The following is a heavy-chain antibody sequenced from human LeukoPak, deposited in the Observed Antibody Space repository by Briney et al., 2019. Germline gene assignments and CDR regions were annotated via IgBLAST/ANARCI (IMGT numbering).Heavy chain of an antibody. Sequence: GGSLRLSCAASGFTFSSYWMSWVRQAPGKGLAWVANIKQDGRGEYYVDSVKGRFTISRDKAKNLLYLQMNSLRGEDTAVYYCARDTYYYDSSGYPPLYYYYYYMDVWGKGTTVTVSS. CDR1: GFTFSSYW. CDR2: IKQDGRGE. V-gene: IGHV3-7*01. J-gene: IGHJ6*03. CDR3: ARDTYYYDSSGYPPLYYYYYYMDV. D-gene: IGHD3-22*01.